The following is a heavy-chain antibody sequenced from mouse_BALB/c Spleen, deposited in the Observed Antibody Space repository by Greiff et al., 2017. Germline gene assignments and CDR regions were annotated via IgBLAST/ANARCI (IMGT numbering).Heavy chain of an antibody. J-gene: IGHJ3*01. CDR2: IYPGDGDT. CDR3: ARDGSVAY. CDR1: GFAFSSYW. V-gene: IGHV1-80*01. Sequence: QVQLQQSGAELVRPGSSVKISCTASGFAFSSYWMHWVKQRPGQGLEWIGRIYPGDGDTNYDGKFKGKATLTADKSSSTAYMQLSSLTSEDSAVYFCARDGSVAYWGQGTLVTVSA. D-gene: IGHD1-1*01.